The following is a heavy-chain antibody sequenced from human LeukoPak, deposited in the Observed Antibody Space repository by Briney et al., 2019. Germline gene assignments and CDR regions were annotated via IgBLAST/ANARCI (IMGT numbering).Heavy chain of an antibody. CDR2: ISAYNGNT. Sequence: ASVKVSCKASGYTFTSYGISWVRQAPGQGLEWMGWISAYNGNTNYAQKLQGRVTMTTDTSTSTAYMELRSLRSDDTAVYYCARDGALGVVALPADYWGQGTLVTVSS. CDR3: ARDGALGVVALPADY. CDR1: GYTFTSYG. J-gene: IGHJ4*02. V-gene: IGHV1-18*01. D-gene: IGHD2-15*01.